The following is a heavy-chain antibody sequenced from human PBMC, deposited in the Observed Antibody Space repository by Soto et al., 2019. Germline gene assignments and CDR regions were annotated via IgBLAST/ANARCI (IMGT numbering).Heavy chain of an antibody. V-gene: IGHV6-1*01. D-gene: IGHD5-18*01. Sequence: SQTLSLTCAISGVSVSSNSAAWNWIRQSPSRGLEWLGRTYYRSKWYNDYAVSVKSRITINPDTSKNQFSLQLNSVTPEDTAVYYCARDTSRQLWPHHYYYYGMDVWGQGTTVTVSS. CDR2: TYYRSKWYN. J-gene: IGHJ6*02. CDR3: ARDTSRQLWPHHYYYYGMDV. CDR1: GVSVSSNSAA.